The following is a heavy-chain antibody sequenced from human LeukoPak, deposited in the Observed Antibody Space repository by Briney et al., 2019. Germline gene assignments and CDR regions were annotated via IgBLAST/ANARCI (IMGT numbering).Heavy chain of an antibody. CDR2: IYYSGST. CDR1: GGSISSYY. Sequence: SETLSLTCTVSGGSISSYYWSWIRQPPGKGLEWIGYIYYSGSTNYNPSLKSRVTISVDTSKNHFSLKLSSVTAADTAVYHCARAVGGGDYFDYWGQGTLVTVSS. J-gene: IGHJ4*02. D-gene: IGHD1-26*01. CDR3: ARAVGGGDYFDY. V-gene: IGHV4-59*01.